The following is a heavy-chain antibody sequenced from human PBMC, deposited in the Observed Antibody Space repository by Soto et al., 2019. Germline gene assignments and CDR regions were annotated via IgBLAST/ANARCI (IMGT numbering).Heavy chain of an antibody. CDR1: GYTFTGYY. CDR3: ARGGGGGYCSSTSCYRRYYGMDV. CDR2: INPNSGGT. V-gene: IGHV1-2*04. D-gene: IGHD2-2*01. Sequence: VKVSCKASGYTFTGYYMHWVRQAPGQGLEWMGWINPNSGGTNYAQKFQGWVTMTRDTSISTAYMELSRLRSDDTAVYYCARGGGGGYCSSTSCYRRYYGMDVWGQGTTVTVSS. J-gene: IGHJ6*02.